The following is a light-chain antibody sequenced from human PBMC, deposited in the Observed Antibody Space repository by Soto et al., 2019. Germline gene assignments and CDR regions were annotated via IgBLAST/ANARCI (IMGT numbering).Light chain of an antibody. Sequence: AIQLTQSPSSLSASVGDRVTITCRASQGISSALAWYQQKPGKASKLLIYDASSLESGVPSRFSGSGSGTDFTLTIRSLQPEDFATYYCQHFNSYPPLTFGGGTKVEIK. CDR2: DAS. CDR1: QGISSA. J-gene: IGKJ4*01. V-gene: IGKV1-13*02. CDR3: QHFNSYPPLT.